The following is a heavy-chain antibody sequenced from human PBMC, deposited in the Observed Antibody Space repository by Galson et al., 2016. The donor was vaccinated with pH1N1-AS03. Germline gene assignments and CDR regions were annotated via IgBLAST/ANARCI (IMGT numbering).Heavy chain of an antibody. CDR1: GFTFSTYS. CDR2: ISSSSGYI. D-gene: IGHD6-13*01. CDR3: ARRGDTAAADPFDY. V-gene: IGHV3-21*06. Sequence: SLRLSCAASGFTFSTYSMNWVRQAPGKGLEWVSSISSSSGYIYYAESLKGRFTISRDNAKNSLYLQVNSLRAEDTAFYYCARRGDTAAADPFDYWGQGTLVTVSS. J-gene: IGHJ4*02.